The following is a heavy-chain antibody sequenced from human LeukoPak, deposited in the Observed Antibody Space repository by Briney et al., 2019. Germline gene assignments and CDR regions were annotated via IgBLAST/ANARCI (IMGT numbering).Heavy chain of an antibody. CDR2: ISGSGGST. Sequence: GGSLRLTCAASGFTFSSFAMSWVRQAPGKGLEWVSAISGSGGSTYYADSVKGRFTISRDNSKNTLYLEVISLTAEDTAVYYCAKDDAWLRFGEWSQGTLVTVSS. J-gene: IGHJ4*02. V-gene: IGHV3-23*01. CDR3: AKDDAWLRFGE. CDR1: GFTFSSFA. D-gene: IGHD3-10*01.